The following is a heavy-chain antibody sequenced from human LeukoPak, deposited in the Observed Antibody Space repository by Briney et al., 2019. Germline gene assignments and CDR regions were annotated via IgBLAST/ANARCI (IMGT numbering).Heavy chain of an antibody. CDR1: GFTFSSYA. J-gene: IGHJ4*02. V-gene: IGHV3-23*01. Sequence: PGVSLRLSCATSGFTFSSYAMSWVRQAPGKGLEWVSGIGASGGSTYYADPVKGRFTISRDNSKNTLYLQMNSLRTEDTAVYYCAKAEGYDILTGLDYWGQGTLVTVSS. CDR2: IGASGGST. D-gene: IGHD3-9*01. CDR3: AKAEGYDILTGLDY.